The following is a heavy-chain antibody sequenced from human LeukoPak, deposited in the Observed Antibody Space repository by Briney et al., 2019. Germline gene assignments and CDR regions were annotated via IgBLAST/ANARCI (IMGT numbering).Heavy chain of an antibody. CDR1: GFTFSSYA. D-gene: IGHD3-10*01. CDR2: ISGSGGTT. V-gene: IGHV3-23*01. CDR3: ARVWFGEFAYFDY. Sequence: GGTLRLSCAASGFTFSSYAMNWVRQAPGKGLEWVSAISGSGGTTYYADSVKGRFTISRDNSKNTLYLQMNSLRAEDTAVYYCARVWFGEFAYFDYWGQGTLVTVSS. J-gene: IGHJ4*02.